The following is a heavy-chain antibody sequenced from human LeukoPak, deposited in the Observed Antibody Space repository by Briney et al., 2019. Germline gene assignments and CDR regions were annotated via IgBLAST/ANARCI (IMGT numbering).Heavy chain of an antibody. V-gene: IGHV3-74*01. CDR2: INSDGSST. CDR3: ARSPGGYSHGQSDY. CDR1: GFGLSGIT. D-gene: IGHD5-18*01. J-gene: IGHJ4*02. Sequence: PGGSLRLSCVASGFGLSGITMNWVRQAPGKGLVWVSRINSDGSSTSYADSVKGRFTISRDNAKNTLYLQMNSLRAEDTAVYYCARSPGGYSHGQSDYWGQGALVTVSS.